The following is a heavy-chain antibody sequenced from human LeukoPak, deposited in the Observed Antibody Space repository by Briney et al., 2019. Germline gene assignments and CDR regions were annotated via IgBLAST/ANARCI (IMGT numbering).Heavy chain of an antibody. J-gene: IGHJ4*02. Sequence: SVKVSCKASGGTFSSYAISWVRQAPGQGLEWMGGIIPIFGTANYAQKFQGRVTITADKSTSTAYMELSSLRSEDTAVYYCARASNPGIAAAGSFDYWGQGTLVTVSS. V-gene: IGHV1-69*06. CDR3: ARASNPGIAAAGSFDY. D-gene: IGHD6-13*01. CDR2: IIPIFGTA. CDR1: GGTFSSYA.